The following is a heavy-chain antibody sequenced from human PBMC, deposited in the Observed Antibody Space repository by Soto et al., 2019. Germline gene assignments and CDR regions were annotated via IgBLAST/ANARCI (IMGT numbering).Heavy chain of an antibody. J-gene: IGHJ5*02. CDR1: GFTFSAYD. D-gene: IGHD2-8*02. CDR3: ARQASYWHGGGGWFDP. CDR2: IGTQHDT. Sequence: EVQLVESGGGLVQPGGSLRLSCAASGFTFSAYDMHWVRQPTGKGLEWVSAIGTQHDTYYPDSVKGRFTISRENAKNSLYLQMNSRGTGDPAVYYCARQASYWHGGGGWFDPWGQGTLVTVSS. V-gene: IGHV3-13*01.